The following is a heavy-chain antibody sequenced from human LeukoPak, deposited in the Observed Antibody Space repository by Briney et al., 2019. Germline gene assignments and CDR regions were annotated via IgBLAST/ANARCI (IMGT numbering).Heavy chain of an antibody. CDR3: ARDRGYSGYDSYFDY. CDR1: GYTFTGYY. V-gene: IGHV1-2*02. Sequence: VKVSCKASGYTFTGYYMHWVRQAPGQGLEWMGWLNPNSGGTNYAQKFQGRVTMTRDTSISTAYMELSRLRSDDTAVYYCARDRGYSGYDSYFDYWGQGTLVTVSS. J-gene: IGHJ4*02. CDR2: LNPNSGGT. D-gene: IGHD5-12*01.